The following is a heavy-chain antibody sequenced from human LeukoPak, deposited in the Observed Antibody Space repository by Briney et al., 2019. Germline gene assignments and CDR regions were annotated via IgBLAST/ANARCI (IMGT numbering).Heavy chain of an antibody. Sequence: PSETLSLTCTVSGGSLSSNSNYWGWIRQPPGRGLEWIGSVYYSGSTYYNPSLKSRVTISVDPSKSQFSLKLNSVTAADTAVYFCAILGTGSSWGQGTLVTVFS. CDR2: VYYSGST. D-gene: IGHD3-10*01. CDR1: GGSLSSNSNY. V-gene: IGHV4-39*01. CDR3: AILGTGSS. J-gene: IGHJ5*02.